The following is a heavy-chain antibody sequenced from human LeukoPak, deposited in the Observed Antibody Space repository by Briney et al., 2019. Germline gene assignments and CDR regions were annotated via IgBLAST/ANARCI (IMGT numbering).Heavy chain of an antibody. CDR2: IIPIFGTA. Sequence: SVKVSCKASGGTFSSYAISWVRHAPGQGLEWMGGIIPIFGTANYAQKFQGRVTITTDESTSTAYMELSSLRSEDTAVYYCARVGSGSYLEYHFDYWGQGTLVTVSS. CDR3: ARVGSGSYLEYHFDY. V-gene: IGHV1-69*05. CDR1: GGTFSSYA. J-gene: IGHJ4*02. D-gene: IGHD3-10*01.